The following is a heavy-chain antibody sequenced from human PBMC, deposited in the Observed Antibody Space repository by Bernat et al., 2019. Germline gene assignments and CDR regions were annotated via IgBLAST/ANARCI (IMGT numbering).Heavy chain of an antibody. CDR1: GFTFSSYN. CDR3: EKEDYGGGVNWFDP. Sequence: EVQLVESGGGLVKPGGSLRLSCAASGFTFSSYNMNWVRQAPGKVLEWVSSISSGGTYIYYADSVKGRFTISRVNAKNSLYLQINSLRADDTAVYYCEKEDYGGGVNWFDPWGQGPLVTVS. CDR2: ISSGGTYI. D-gene: IGHD4-23*01. V-gene: IGHV3-21*01. J-gene: IGHJ5*02.